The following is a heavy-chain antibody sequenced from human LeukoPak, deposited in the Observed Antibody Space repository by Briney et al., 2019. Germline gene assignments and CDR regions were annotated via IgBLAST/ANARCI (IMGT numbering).Heavy chain of an antibody. CDR2: ITWDGGST. Sequence: GGSLRLSCGASGFTFDDYSIHWARQAPGKSLEWVSLITWDGGSTYYADSVKGRLTISRDNRKNSVYLQMNSLRIEDTAFYYCAKDLGTGSYYEAFDYWGQGTLVTVSS. CDR1: GFTFDDYS. V-gene: IGHV3-43*01. D-gene: IGHD1-26*01. J-gene: IGHJ4*02. CDR3: AKDLGTGSYYEAFDY.